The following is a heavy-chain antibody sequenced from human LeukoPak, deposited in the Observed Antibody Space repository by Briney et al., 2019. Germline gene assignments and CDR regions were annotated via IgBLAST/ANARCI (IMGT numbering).Heavy chain of an antibody. V-gene: IGHV1-58*02. CDR3: AAEDYCSGGSCSTYGMDV. D-gene: IGHD2-15*01. CDR2: IVVGSGNT. Sequence: GTSVKVSCKASGFTFTSSAMQWVRQARRQRLEWIGWIVVGSGNTNYAQKFQERVTITRDMSTSTAYMELSSLRSEDTAVYYCAAEDYCSGGSCSTYGMDVWGQGTTVTVSS. CDR1: GFTFTSSA. J-gene: IGHJ6*02.